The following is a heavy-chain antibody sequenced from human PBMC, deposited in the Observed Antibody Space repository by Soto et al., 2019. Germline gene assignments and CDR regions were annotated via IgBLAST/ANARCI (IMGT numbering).Heavy chain of an antibody. J-gene: IGHJ4*02. CDR1: GFTFSTYA. V-gene: IGHV3-23*01. Sequence: PGGSLRLSCAASGFTFSTYAMSWVRQAPGKGLEWISAISGSGSSVYYADSVKGRYTISRDNSRNTLYLQMDSLRAEDTAVYYCVRGRGYFEYWGQGTLVTVSS. CDR2: ISGSGSSV. D-gene: IGHD2-15*01. CDR3: VRGRGYFEY.